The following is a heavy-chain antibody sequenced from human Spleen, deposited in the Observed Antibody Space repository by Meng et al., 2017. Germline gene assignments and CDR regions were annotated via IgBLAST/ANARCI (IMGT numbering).Heavy chain of an antibody. CDR3: ARLRSSSWIYYLDY. V-gene: IGHV4-59*01. D-gene: IGHD6-13*01. J-gene: IGHJ4*02. Sequence: QWHLQESGPRLVKPSETLSLTCTVSGGSISSFYWSWIRQPPGKGLEWIGYIYYTGTTHYSPSLTSRLTISVDTSKNHLSLRLTSVTAADTAVYYCARLRSSSWIYYLDYWGQGTLVTVSS. CDR2: IYYTGTT. CDR1: GGSISSFY.